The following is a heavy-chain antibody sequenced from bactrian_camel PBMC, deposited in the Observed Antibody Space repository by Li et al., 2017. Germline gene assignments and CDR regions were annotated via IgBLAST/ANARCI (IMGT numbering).Heavy chain of an antibody. CDR1: GFIFSNYA. CDR3: ATGLYYDRYNY. CDR2: IGADGNV. Sequence: HVQLVESGGGLVQPGGSLRLSCAASGFIFSNYAMSWFRQFPGNECELVSIIGADGNVKYTDSVKGRFTMTQDNAEITVYLQMNSLKSEDTALYYCATGLYYDRYNYWGQGTQVTVS. D-gene: IGHD4*01. J-gene: IGHJ4*01. V-gene: IGHV3S53*01.